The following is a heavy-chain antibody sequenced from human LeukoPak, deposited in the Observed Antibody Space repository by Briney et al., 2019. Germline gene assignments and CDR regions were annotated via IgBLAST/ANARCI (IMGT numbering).Heavy chain of an antibody. CDR1: GYSFTSYW. CDR3: ARDYYDSSGYYSGGAFDI. V-gene: IGHV5-51*01. CDR2: IYPGDSDT. J-gene: IGHJ3*02. Sequence: GESLKISCKGSGYSFTSYWIGWVRQMPGKGLEWMGIIYPGDSDTRYSPSFQGQVTISADKSISTAYLQWSSLKASDTAIYYCARDYYDSSGYYSGGAFDIWGQGPMVTVSS. D-gene: IGHD3-22*01.